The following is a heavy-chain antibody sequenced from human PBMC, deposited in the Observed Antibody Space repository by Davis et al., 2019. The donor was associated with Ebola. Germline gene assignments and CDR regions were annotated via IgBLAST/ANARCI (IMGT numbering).Heavy chain of an antibody. CDR3: ARAGISMRYYGLDV. CDR1: GYTFITYY. Sequence: ASVKVSCKASGYTFITYYMHWVRQAPGQGLEWMGVINPTGGSTSYAQKFQGRVSMTRDTSTSTVYMELSSLRSEDTAVYYCARAGISMRYYGLDVWGKGTTVTVSS. J-gene: IGHJ6*04. V-gene: IGHV1-46*01. CDR2: INPTGGST. D-gene: IGHD2/OR15-2a*01.